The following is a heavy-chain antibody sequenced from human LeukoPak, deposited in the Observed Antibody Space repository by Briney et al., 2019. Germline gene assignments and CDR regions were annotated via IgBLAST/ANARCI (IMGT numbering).Heavy chain of an antibody. J-gene: IGHJ4*02. CDR2: IIPIFGIA. Sequence: SVKVSCKASGGTFSSYATSWVRQAPGQGLEWMGRIIPIFGIANYAQKFQGRVTITADKSTSTAYMELSSLRSEDTAVYYCAGGIAVAGIDYWGQGTLVTVSS. CDR3: AGGIAVAGIDY. CDR1: GGTFSSYA. V-gene: IGHV1-69*04. D-gene: IGHD6-19*01.